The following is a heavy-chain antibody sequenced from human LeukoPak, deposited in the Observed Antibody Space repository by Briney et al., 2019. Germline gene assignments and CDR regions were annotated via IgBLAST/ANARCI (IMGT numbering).Heavy chain of an antibody. J-gene: IGHJ6*02. V-gene: IGHV3-33*01. Sequence: GGSLRLSCAASGFTFSSYGMHWVRQAPGKGLEWVAVIWYDGSNKYYADSVKGRFTISRDNSKNTLYLQMNSLRAEDTAVYYCARRDRYYGMDVWGQGTTVTVSS. CDR2: IWYDGSNK. CDR1: GFTFSSYG. D-gene: IGHD3-22*01. CDR3: ARRDRYYGMDV.